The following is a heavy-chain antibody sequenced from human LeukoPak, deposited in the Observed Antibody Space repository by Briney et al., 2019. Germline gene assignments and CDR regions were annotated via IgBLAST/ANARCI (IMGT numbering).Heavy chain of an antibody. J-gene: IGHJ5*02. CDR1: GYTFTSYD. CDR2: INPNSGGT. V-gene: IGHV1-2*02. CDR3: ARVGIRYDILTGDNNWFDP. Sequence: GASVKVSCKASGYTFTSYDINWVRQATGQGLEWMGWINPNSGGTNYAQKFQGRVTMTRDTSISTAYMELSRLRSDDTAVYYCARVGIRYDILTGDNNWFDPWGQGTLVTVSS. D-gene: IGHD3-9*01.